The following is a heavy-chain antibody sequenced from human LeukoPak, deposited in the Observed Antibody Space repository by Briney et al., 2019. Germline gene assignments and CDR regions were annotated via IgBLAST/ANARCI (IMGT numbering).Heavy chain of an antibody. Sequence: GGSLRLSCAVSGFAVSSTYMTWVRQAPGKGLDWVSAIFSGGSTYYADSVKDRFIISRDNSKNTLYLQMNSLRADDTAVYYCARSVATGLGFSASWGQGTLVTVSS. J-gene: IGHJ5*02. CDR3: ARSVATGLGFSAS. CDR2: IFSGGST. D-gene: IGHD2-21*02. CDR1: GFAVSSTY. V-gene: IGHV3-66*01.